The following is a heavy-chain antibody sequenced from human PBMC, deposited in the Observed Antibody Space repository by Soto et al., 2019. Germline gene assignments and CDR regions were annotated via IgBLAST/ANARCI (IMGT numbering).Heavy chain of an antibody. J-gene: IGHJ4*02. CDR3: ARAPHYYDISGYRVYFYY. D-gene: IGHD3-22*01. V-gene: IGHV3-9*01. CDR1: GFTFDDYA. CDR2: ISWNSGSI. Sequence: EVQLVESGGSLVQPGRSLRLSCAVSGFTFDDYAMHWVRQAPGKGLEWVSGISWNSGSIGYADSAKGRFTISRDNAKNSPYLQMNSLRAEDTALHYCARAPHYYDISGYRVYFYYWGQGPLVTVSS.